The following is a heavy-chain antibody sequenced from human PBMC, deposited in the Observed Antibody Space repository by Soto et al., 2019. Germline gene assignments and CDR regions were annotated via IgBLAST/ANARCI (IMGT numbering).Heavy chain of an antibody. CDR1: GFTFSNAW. Sequence: EVQLVESGGGLVKPGGSLRLSCAASGFTFSNAWMSWVRQAPGKGLEWVGRIKSKTDGGTTDYAAPVKGRFTISRDDSKNTLYLQMNSLKTEDTAVYYCTTHIPGGCSSTSCGADYWGQGTLVTVSS. CDR3: TTHIPGGCSSTSCGADY. CDR2: IKSKTDGGTT. V-gene: IGHV3-15*01. J-gene: IGHJ4*02. D-gene: IGHD2-2*01.